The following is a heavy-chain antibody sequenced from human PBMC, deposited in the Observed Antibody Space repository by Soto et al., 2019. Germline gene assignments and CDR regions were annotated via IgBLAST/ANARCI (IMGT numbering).Heavy chain of an antibody. J-gene: IGHJ6*01. Sequence: QLQLAQSGADVKKAGSSVKVSCKASGGTLSNSAFSWVRQAPGQGLEWMGGIIPVFGIVNYAQKFQDRVTITADESTSTAYMVLRSLRSEDTDVYFCATGRIVVVGRRAYYGMDVW. D-gene: IGHD3-22*01. V-gene: IGHV1-69*19. CDR3: ATGRIVVVGRRAYYGMDV. CDR2: IIPVFGIV. CDR1: GGTLSNSA.